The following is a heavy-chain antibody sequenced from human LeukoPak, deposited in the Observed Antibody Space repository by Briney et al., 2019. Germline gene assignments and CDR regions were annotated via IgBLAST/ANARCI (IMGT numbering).Heavy chain of an antibody. D-gene: IGHD5-24*01. Sequence: GESLKISCKGSGYSFTSYWIGWVRQMPGKGLEWMGIIYPGDSDTRYSPSFQGQVTISADKSISTAYLQWSSLKASDTAMYYCARHAGYNFDYYYGMDVWGQGTTVTVSS. CDR1: GYSFTSYW. V-gene: IGHV5-51*01. J-gene: IGHJ6*02. CDR3: ARHAGYNFDYYYGMDV. CDR2: IYPGDSDT.